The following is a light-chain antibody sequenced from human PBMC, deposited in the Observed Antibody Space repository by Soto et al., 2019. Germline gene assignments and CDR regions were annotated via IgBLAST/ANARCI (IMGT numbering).Light chain of an antibody. J-gene: IGLJ3*02. CDR2: AVD. V-gene: IGLV2-14*01. CDR1: TSDVGGHNF. Sequence: QSALTQPASVSGSPGESITISCSGTTSDVGGHNFVSWFQQHPGKAPKMMIYAVDQRPSGVSIRFSGSKSPNTASLTISGLQTEDEADYYCSSYTRSSIWVFGGGTKVTVL. CDR3: SSYTRSSIWV.